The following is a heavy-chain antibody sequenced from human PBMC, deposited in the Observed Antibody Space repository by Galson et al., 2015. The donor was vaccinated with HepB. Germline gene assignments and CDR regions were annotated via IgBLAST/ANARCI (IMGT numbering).Heavy chain of an antibody. D-gene: IGHD3-10*01. V-gene: IGHV1-46*01. CDR2: INPSGGST. CDR3: ARDLEVMRGVNLAVDPPEPRYYFDY. Sequence: SVKVSCKASGYAFTSYYMHWVRQAPGQGLEWMGIINPSGGSTSYAQKFQGRVTMTRDTSTSTVYMELSSLRSEDTAVYYCARDLEVMRGVNLAVDPPEPRYYFDYWGQGTLVTVSS. CDR1: GYAFTSYY. J-gene: IGHJ4*02.